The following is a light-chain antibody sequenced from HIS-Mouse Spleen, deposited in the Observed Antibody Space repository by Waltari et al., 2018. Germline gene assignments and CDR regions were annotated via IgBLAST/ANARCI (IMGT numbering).Light chain of an antibody. J-gene: IGLJ3*02. CDR2: KDS. CDR3: QSADSSGTGWV. V-gene: IGLV3-25*03. CDR1: ALPQQY. Sequence: SYELTQPPSVSVSPGQTARHTCSGDALPQQYSYWYQQKPGQAPVLVIYKDSERPSGIPERFSGSSSGTTVTLTISGVQAEDEADYYCQSADSSGTGWVFGGGTKLTVL.